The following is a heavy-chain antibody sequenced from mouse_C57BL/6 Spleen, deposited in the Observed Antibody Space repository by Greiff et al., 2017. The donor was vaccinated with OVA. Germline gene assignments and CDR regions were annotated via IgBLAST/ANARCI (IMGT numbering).Heavy chain of an antibody. D-gene: IGHD1-1*01. J-gene: IGHJ2*01. CDR3: ADYYGSSYEENYFDY. CDR1: GYTFTSYG. CDR2: LYPRSGNT. Sequence: QVQLKQSGAELARPGASVKLSCKASGYTFTSYGISWVKQRTGQGLEWIGELYPRSGNTYYNEKFKGKATLTADKSSSTAYMELRSLTSEDSAVYFCADYYGSSYEENYFDYWGQGTTLTVSS. V-gene: IGHV1-81*01.